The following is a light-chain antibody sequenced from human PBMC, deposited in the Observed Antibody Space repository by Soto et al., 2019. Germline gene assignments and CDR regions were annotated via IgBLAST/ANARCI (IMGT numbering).Light chain of an antibody. CDR3: QQYKT. CDR2: DAS. J-gene: IGKJ1*01. CDR1: QSISSW. Sequence: DIQMTQSPSTLSASVGDRVTITCRASQSISSWLAWYQQKPGKAPKLLIYDASSLESGVPSSFSVSGSGTEFTLTISSLQPDDFATYYCQQYKTFGQGTKVEIK. V-gene: IGKV1-5*01.